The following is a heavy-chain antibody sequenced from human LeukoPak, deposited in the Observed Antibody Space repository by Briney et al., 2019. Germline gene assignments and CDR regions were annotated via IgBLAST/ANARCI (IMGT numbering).Heavy chain of an antibody. Sequence: KPPETLSLTCTVSSGTISGSYYWSWIRQPAGKGLEWIGRIYASGSTSYDPSLKSRVTISVDKSNNQFSLMVTSVTAADTAVYYCARGKQNAVDYWGQGILVTVSS. CDR1: SGTISGSYY. J-gene: IGHJ4*02. CDR3: ARGKQNAVDY. CDR2: IYASGST. V-gene: IGHV4-4*07. D-gene: IGHD1-1*01.